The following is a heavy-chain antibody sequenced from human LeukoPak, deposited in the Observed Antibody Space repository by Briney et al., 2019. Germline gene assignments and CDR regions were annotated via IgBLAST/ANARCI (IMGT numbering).Heavy chain of an antibody. V-gene: IGHV4-4*07. Sequence: SETLSLTCTVSGGSISSYYWSWIRQPAGKGLEWIGRIYTSGSTNYNPPLKSRVTMSVDTSKNQFSLKLSSVTAADTAVYYCARLVRGIAAAGGYYYYVDVWGKGTTVTVSS. CDR1: GGSISSYY. CDR2: IYTSGST. D-gene: IGHD6-13*01. CDR3: ARLVRGIAAAGGYYYYVDV. J-gene: IGHJ6*03.